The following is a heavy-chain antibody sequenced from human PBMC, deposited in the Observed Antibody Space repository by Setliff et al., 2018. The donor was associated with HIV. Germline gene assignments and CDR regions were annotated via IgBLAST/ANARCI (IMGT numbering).Heavy chain of an antibody. CDR2: MSRSTRSETYM. Sequence: PGGSLRLSCVASGFTFSSYSMNWVRQAPGKGLEWVASMSRSTRSETYMNYAESVRGRITNSRDNAKTSLYLKMNSLRAEDTAVYYCVRQSCSGGSFYSRDFDYWGQGTLVTVSS. CDR1: GFTFSSYS. D-gene: IGHD2-15*01. V-gene: IGHV3-21*01. CDR3: VRQSCSGGSFYSRDFDY. J-gene: IGHJ4*02.